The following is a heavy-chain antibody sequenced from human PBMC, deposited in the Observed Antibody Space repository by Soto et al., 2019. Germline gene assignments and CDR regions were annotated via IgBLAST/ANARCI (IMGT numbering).Heavy chain of an antibody. Sequence: QITLKESGPTLVKPTQTLTLTCTFSGFSLSTSGVGVGWIRQPPGKALEWLALIYWYDDKRYSPSLKSRLTITKDTSQNQVVLTMTNMDPVDTATYYCARRRIVGATGGFDYWGQGTLVTFSS. V-gene: IGHV2-5*01. CDR3: ARRRIVGATGGFDY. CDR1: GFSLSTSGVG. CDR2: IYWYDDK. D-gene: IGHD1-26*01. J-gene: IGHJ4*02.